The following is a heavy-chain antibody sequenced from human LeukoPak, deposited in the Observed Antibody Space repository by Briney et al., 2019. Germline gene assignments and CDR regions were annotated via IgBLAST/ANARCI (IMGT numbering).Heavy chain of an antibody. Sequence: GGSLRLSCAASGFTFSSYAMSWVRQAPGKGLEWVSAISGSGGSTYYADSVKGRFTISRDNPKNTLYLQMNSLRAEDTAVYYCAKNQLRSFETNFDYWGQGTLVTVSS. CDR1: GFTFSSYA. CDR3: AKNQLRSFETNFDY. D-gene: IGHD3-9*01. CDR2: ISGSGGST. J-gene: IGHJ4*02. V-gene: IGHV3-23*01.